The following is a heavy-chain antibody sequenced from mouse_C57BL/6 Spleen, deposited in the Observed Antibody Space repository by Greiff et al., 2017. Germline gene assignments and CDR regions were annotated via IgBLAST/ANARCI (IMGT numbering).Heavy chain of an antibody. Sequence: QVQLQQPGAELVMPGASVKLSCKASGYTFTSYWMHWVKQRPGQGLEWIGEIDPSDSYTNYNQKFKGKSTLTVDKSSSTAYMQLSSLTSEDSAVYYCAREELTPWFAYWGQGTLVTVSA. CDR3: AREELTPWFAY. J-gene: IGHJ3*01. D-gene: IGHD4-1*01. CDR2: IDPSDSYT. CDR1: GYTFTSYW. V-gene: IGHV1-69*01.